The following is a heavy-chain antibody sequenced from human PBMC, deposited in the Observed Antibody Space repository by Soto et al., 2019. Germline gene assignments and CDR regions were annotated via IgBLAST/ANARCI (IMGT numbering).Heavy chain of an antibody. CDR1: GFTFSSYV. V-gene: IGHV3-23*01. J-gene: IGHJ4*02. CDR2: TSGSGASI. Sequence: VQLLESGGNLVQPGGSLRLSCAASGFTFSSYVMSWVRQAPGKGLEWVSTTSGSGASIYDADSVKGRFTISRDNSKNTVYLQMNSLRAEDTAVYYCAKDGLGSCTGGTCYGSDYWGQGTLVTVSS. CDR3: AKDGLGSCTGGTCYGSDY. D-gene: IGHD2-15*01.